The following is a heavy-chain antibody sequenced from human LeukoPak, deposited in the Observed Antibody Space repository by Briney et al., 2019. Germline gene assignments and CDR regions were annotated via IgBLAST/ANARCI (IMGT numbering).Heavy chain of an antibody. CDR3: ASHHCSSSSCFDY. D-gene: IGHD2-15*01. V-gene: IGHV3-21*01. CDR1: GFTFSSYS. CDR2: ISSDSTYI. Sequence: PGGSLRLSCAASGFTFSSYSMNWVRQAPGKGLECVSSISSDSTYIDYADSVKGRFTISRDSAKNSLYLQMNSLRAEDTAVYYCASHHCSSSSCFDYWGQGTLVTVSS. J-gene: IGHJ4*02.